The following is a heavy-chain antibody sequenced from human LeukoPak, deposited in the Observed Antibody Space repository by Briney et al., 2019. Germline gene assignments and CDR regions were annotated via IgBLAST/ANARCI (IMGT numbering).Heavy chain of an antibody. J-gene: IGHJ6*03. CDR3: ARSIAAAEWYYYYMDV. Sequence: PGGSLRLSCAASGFTFSSYSMNWVRQAPGKGLEWVSSISSSSSYIYYADSVKGRFTISRDNAKNSLYLQMNSLGAEDTAVYYCARSIAAAEWYYYYMDVWGKGTTVTVSS. CDR2: ISSSSSYI. CDR1: GFTFSSYS. D-gene: IGHD6-13*01. V-gene: IGHV3-21*01.